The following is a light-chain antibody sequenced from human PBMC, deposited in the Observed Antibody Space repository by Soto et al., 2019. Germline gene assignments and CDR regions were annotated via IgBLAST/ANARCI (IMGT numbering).Light chain of an antibody. J-gene: IGKJ4*01. CDR1: QSLSNT. CDR2: GTS. CDR3: QQYHYWPLT. V-gene: IGKV3-15*01. Sequence: EIAMTQSPATLSVSPGERATLSCRASQSLSNTLAWYQQKPGQAPRLLIYGTSTRATAIPARFSGSGSGTEFTLTITSLQSEDFAVYYCQQYHYWPLTFGGGTKVEIK.